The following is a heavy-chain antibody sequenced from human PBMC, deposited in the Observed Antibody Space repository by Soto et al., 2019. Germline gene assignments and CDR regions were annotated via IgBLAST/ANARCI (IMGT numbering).Heavy chain of an antibody. CDR1: GYTFTGSS. J-gene: IGHJ4*02. Sequence: QVQLVQSGAEVKKPGASVNVSCEASGYTFTGSSIHWVRQAPGQGLEWMGYINPNSGGTIFAQKFQGRVTMTRDTSISTDYMELSRVASEDTAVYYCARDLTGDPNYWGQGTLVTVSS. D-gene: IGHD7-27*01. CDR2: INPNSGGT. CDR3: ARDLTGDPNY. V-gene: IGHV1-2*02.